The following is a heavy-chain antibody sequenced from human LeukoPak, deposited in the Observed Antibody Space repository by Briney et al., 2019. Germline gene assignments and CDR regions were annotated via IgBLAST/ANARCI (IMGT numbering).Heavy chain of an antibody. J-gene: IGHJ4*02. CDR1: GGSINNYY. CDR3: ARDDSGTYFEY. CDR2: IYYSGST. V-gene: IGHV4-59*01. Sequence: SETLSLTCTVSGGSINNYYWSWIRQPPGKGLEWIGYIYYSGSTNYNPSLKSRVTISVDTSNNQFSLKLNSVTAADTAVYYCARDDSGTYFEYWGQGTLVTVSS. D-gene: IGHD1-26*01.